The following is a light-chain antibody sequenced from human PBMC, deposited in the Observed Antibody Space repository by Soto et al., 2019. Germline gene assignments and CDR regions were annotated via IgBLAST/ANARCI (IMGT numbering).Light chain of an antibody. CDR2: KAS. J-gene: IGKJ1*01. V-gene: IGKV1-5*03. CDR1: QSISSW. Sequence: DIQMTQSPSTLSASVGDRVTITCRASQSISSWLAWYQQKPEKAPKLLIYKASSLESGVPSRFSGSGSGTEFTLXXXSXXPDDFATYYCQQYNIYWTFGQGTKVEIK. CDR3: QQYNIYWT.